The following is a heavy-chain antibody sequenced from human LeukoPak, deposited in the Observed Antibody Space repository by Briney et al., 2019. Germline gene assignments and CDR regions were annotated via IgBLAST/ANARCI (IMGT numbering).Heavy chain of an antibody. Sequence: SEILSLTCTVSGGSITGYFWNWIRQSPGKGLEWIGYSYYSGSTNYSPSLRSRVTISVDTSKNQFSLSLRSVTAADTAVYYCARADTQLVDYWGQGTRVIVSS. CDR3: ARADTQLVDY. CDR1: GGSITGYF. V-gene: IGHV4-59*01. D-gene: IGHD1-1*01. CDR2: SYYSGST. J-gene: IGHJ4*02.